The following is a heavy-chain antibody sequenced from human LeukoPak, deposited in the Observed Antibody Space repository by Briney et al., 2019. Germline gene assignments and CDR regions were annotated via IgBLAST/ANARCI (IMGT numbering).Heavy chain of an antibody. Sequence: GGSLRLSCAASGFTFSSYWMSWVRQAPGKGLEWVANIKQDGSEKYYVDSVKGRFTISRDNAKNSLYLQMNSPRAEDTAVYYCAYSPYLDEVYYYMDVWGKGATVTVSS. CDR1: GFTFSSYW. CDR2: IKQDGSEK. CDR3: AYSPYLDEVYYYMDV. J-gene: IGHJ6*03. V-gene: IGHV3-7*01. D-gene: IGHD2/OR15-2a*01.